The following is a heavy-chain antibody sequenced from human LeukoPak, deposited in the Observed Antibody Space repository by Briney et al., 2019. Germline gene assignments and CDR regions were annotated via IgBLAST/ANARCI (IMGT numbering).Heavy chain of an antibody. CDR3: AKDLRGGCSSTSCYPPGY. J-gene: IGHJ4*02. D-gene: IGHD2-2*01. V-gene: IGHV3-23*01. Sequence: GGSLRLSCAASGFTLTSYGMSWVRQAPGKGLEWVSVITGNGVSTFYADSVKGRFTISRDNSKNTLYLQINSLRAEDTAVYFCAKDLRGGCSSTSCYPPGYWGQGTLVTVSS. CDR1: GFTLTSYG. CDR2: ITGNGVST.